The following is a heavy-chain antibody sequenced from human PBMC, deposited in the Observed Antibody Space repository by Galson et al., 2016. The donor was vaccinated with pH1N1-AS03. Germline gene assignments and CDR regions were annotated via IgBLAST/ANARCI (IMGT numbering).Heavy chain of an antibody. J-gene: IGHJ4*02. CDR1: GYSISSGYY. CDR3: ARDVGMTTVIIPGY. V-gene: IGHV4-38-2*02. Sequence: SETLSLTCAVSGYSISSGYYWGWIRQPPGKGLEWIGSIYHSGSTYYNPSLKSRVTISVDTSKNQFSLRLTSVTAADTAVYYCARDVGMTTVIIPGYWGQGTLVTVSS. CDR2: IYHSGST. D-gene: IGHD4-23*01.